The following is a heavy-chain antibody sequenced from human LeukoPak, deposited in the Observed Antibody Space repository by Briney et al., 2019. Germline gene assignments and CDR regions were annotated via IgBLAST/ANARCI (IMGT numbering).Heavy chain of an antibody. J-gene: IGHJ3*02. Sequence: PGGSLTLSCAASGFTFSSYGMHWVRQAPGKGLEWVAVISYDGSNKYYADSVKGRFTISRDNSKNTLYLQMNSLRAEDTAVYYCAKGDWSGYGFDAFDIWGQGTMVTVSS. V-gene: IGHV3-30*18. CDR1: GFTFSSYG. D-gene: IGHD5-12*01. CDR2: ISYDGSNK. CDR3: AKGDWSGYGFDAFDI.